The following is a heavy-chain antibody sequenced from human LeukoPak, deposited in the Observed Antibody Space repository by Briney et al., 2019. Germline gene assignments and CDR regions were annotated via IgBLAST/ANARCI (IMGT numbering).Heavy chain of an antibody. Sequence: GGSLRLSCAASGFTFRSHGMYWVRQAPGKGLEWVAIIWYDGSNKYYADSVKGRFTISRDNSKNTLYLQMNSLRAEDTAVHYFARDRAAARMDVWGKGTTVTVSS. V-gene: IGHV3-33*01. CDR2: IWYDGSNK. CDR3: ARDRAAARMDV. J-gene: IGHJ6*04. D-gene: IGHD6-13*01. CDR1: GFTFRSHG.